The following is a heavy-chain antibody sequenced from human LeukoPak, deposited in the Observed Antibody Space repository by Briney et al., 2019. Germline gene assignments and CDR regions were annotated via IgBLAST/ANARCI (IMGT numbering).Heavy chain of an antibody. CDR1: GGSISSSSYY. CDR3: ARQGTHDSSGYYYGWGGFIDY. V-gene: IGHV4-39*07. CDR2: IYYSGST. J-gene: IGHJ4*02. D-gene: IGHD3-22*01. Sequence: NPSETLSLTCTVSGGSISSSSYYWGWIRQPPGKGLEWIGSIYYSGSTYYNPSLKSRVTISVDTSKNQFSLKLSSVTAADTAVYYCARQGTHDSSGYYYGWGGFIDYWGQGTLVTVSS.